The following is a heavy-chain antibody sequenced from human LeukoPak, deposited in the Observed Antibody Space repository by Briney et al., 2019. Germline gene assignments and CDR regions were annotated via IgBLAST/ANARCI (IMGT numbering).Heavy chain of an antibody. J-gene: IGHJ3*02. Sequence: ASVKVSCKASGYTFTGYYMHWVRQAPGQGLEWMGWINPNSGGTNYAQKFQGRVTMTRDTSISTAYMELSRLRSDDTAVYYCARELSLVAATGAFDIWGQGTMVTVSS. D-gene: IGHD1-26*01. CDR3: ARELSLVAATGAFDI. V-gene: IGHV1-2*02. CDR2: INPNSGGT. CDR1: GYTFTGYY.